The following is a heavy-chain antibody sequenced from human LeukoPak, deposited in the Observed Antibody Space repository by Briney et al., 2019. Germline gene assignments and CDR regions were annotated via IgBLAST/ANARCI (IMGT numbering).Heavy chain of an antibody. CDR3: ARGLGYCSGGSCPRRAFDI. CDR1: GFTFSDYY. CDR2: ISISSSTI. V-gene: IGHV3-11*01. D-gene: IGHD2-15*01. J-gene: IGHJ3*02. Sequence: GGSLRLSCAAAGFTFSDYYMSWIRQAPGKGLEWVSFISISSSTIYYADSMKGRFTISRDNAKNSVYLQMNSLRAEDTAVYYCARGLGYCSGGSCPRRAFDIWGQGTVVTVSS.